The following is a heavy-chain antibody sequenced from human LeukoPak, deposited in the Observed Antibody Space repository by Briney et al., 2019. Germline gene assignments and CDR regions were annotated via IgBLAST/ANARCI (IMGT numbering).Heavy chain of an antibody. V-gene: IGHV3-23*01. CDR1: GFTFSSYA. Sequence: PGGSLRLSCAASGFTFSSYAMSWVRQAPGKGLEWVSAISGSGGSTYYADSVKGRFTLSRDNSKNTLYLQMNSLRAEDTAVYYCTTDYGGFDLAGYWGQGTLVTVSS. D-gene: IGHD3-9*01. CDR3: TTDYGGFDLAGY. J-gene: IGHJ4*02. CDR2: ISGSGGST.